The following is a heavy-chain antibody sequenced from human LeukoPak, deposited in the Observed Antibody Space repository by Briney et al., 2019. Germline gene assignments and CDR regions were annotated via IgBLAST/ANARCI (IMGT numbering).Heavy chain of an antibody. V-gene: IGHV4-59*01. CDR1: GGSINSYY. D-gene: IGHD2-2*01. Sequence: SETLSLTCTVSGGSINSYYWSWIRQPPGKGLEWIGYIYYSGSTNYNPSLKSRVTISLDTSKNQFSLKLSSVTAADTAVYYCARESERYCSSTSCYLLDYWGQGTLVTVSS. CDR2: IYYSGST. J-gene: IGHJ4*02. CDR3: ARESERYCSSTSCYLLDY.